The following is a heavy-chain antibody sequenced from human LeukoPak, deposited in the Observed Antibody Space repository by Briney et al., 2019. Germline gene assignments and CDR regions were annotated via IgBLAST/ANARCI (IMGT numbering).Heavy chain of an antibody. CDR2: ISGSGANT. J-gene: IGHJ4*02. V-gene: IGHV3-23*01. CDR3: AKGEQWLPRFDY. CDR1: GFTFSSYA. D-gene: IGHD6-19*01. Sequence: GGSLRLSCAASGFTFSSYAMSWVRQAPGKGLEWVSVISGSGANTYYADSVKGRFTISRDNSKNTLYLQMNSLRAEDTAVYYCAKGEQWLPRFDYWGQGTLVTVSS.